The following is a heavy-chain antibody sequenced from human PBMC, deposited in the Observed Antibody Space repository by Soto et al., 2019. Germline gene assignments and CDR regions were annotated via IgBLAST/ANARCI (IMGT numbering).Heavy chain of an antibody. CDR1: GGSISSGGYY. J-gene: IGHJ4*02. Sequence: QVQLQESGQGRVKPSQPLSLPSTVSGGSISSGGYYGSWIRQHPGKGLEWIGYIYYSGSTYYNPSLKSRVTISVDTSKNPFSLKLSSVTAADTAVYYCARALSDGGDYGEFDYWGQGTLVTVSS. D-gene: IGHD4-17*01. V-gene: IGHV4-31*03. CDR2: IYYSGST. CDR3: ARALSDGGDYGEFDY.